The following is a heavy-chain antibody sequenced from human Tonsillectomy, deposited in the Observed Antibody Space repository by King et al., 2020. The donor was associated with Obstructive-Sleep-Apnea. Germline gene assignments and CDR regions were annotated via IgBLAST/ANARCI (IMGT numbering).Heavy chain of an antibody. J-gene: IGHJ4*02. CDR1: GGAISSSSYY. CDR3: ARDTYYYDSSPRYYFDY. CDR2: IYYSGST. D-gene: IGHD3-22*01. Sequence: QLQESGPGLVKPSETLSLTCTVSGGAISSSSYYWGWIRQPPGKGLEWIGSIYYSGSTYYNPSLKSRVTLSVDTSKNQFSLKLSSVTAPDTAVYYCARDTYYYDSSPRYYFDYWGQGTLVTVSS. V-gene: IGHV4-39*07.